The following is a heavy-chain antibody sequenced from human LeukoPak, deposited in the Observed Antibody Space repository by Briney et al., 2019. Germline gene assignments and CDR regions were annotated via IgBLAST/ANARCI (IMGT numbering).Heavy chain of an antibody. CDR1: GYTFTGYY. D-gene: IGHD6-13*01. CDR2: INPNSGGT. V-gene: IGHV1-2*02. J-gene: IGHJ4*02. Sequence: ASVKVSCKASGYTFTGYYMHWVRQAPGQGLEWMGWINPNSGGTNYAQKFQGRVTMTRDTSISTAYMELSRLRSDDTAVYYCARGGGAAAGKEAFDYWGQGTLDTVSS. CDR3: ARGGGAAAGKEAFDY.